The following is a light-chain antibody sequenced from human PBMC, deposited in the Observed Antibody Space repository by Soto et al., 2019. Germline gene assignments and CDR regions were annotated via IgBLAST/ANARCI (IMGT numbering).Light chain of an antibody. CDR3: QVWDSTSDFV. CDR2: DDR. Sequence: SYVLTQPPSVSVAPGQTASITCGGDNVGSKVVHWFQQKPGQAPVVVVYDDRDRPPGIPQRFSGTNSGNTATLTISRVEAGDEADYYCQVWDSTSDFVFGSGTKLTVL. CDR1: NVGSKV. J-gene: IGLJ1*01. V-gene: IGLV3-21*02.